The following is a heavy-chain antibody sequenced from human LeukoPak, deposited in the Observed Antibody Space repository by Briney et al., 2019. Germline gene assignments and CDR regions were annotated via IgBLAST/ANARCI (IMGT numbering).Heavy chain of an antibody. D-gene: IGHD3-9*01. CDR2: IPYDESDK. Sequence: GGSLRLSCAASGFTFGGYGIHWVRQGPGKGLEWVAFIPYDESDKYYADSVKGRFTISRDNSKNTLYLQINSLRGEDTAVYYCAKGRWGLTINNFDIWGQGTMVTVSS. CDR1: GFTFGGYG. J-gene: IGHJ3*02. V-gene: IGHV3-30*02. CDR3: AKGRWGLTINNFDI.